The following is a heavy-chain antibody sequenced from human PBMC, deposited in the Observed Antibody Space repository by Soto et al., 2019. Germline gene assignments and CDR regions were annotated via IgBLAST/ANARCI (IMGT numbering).Heavy chain of an antibody. V-gene: IGHV3-48*02. CDR3: ARDSSGRQYYGMDV. Sequence: GGSLRLSCTPSGFIFSDYSMNWVRQAPGKGLEWISYITTTSSTMYYADSVKGRFTISRDNAKNSLYLQMNSLRDEDTAVYYCARDSSGRQYYGMDVSGQGPTVTVSS. J-gene: IGHJ6*02. D-gene: IGHD3-22*01. CDR1: GFIFSDYS. CDR2: ITTTSSTM.